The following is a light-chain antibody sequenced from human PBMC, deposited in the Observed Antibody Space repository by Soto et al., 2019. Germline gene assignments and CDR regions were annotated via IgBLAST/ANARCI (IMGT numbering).Light chain of an antibody. J-gene: IGKJ4*01. V-gene: IGKV3-15*01. CDR1: QSIYEK. CDR2: DAS. Sequence: EIVMTQSPATLSVSPGERVSLSCRASQSIYEKLAWYQQKPGQTPRLLIYDASTRATGISGSFSGSGSGTEFTLTISSLQSEDFAVYYCQQYNRWPLTFGGGTRWIS. CDR3: QQYNRWPLT.